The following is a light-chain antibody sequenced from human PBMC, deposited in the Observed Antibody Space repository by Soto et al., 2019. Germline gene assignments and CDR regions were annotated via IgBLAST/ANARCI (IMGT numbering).Light chain of an antibody. CDR1: QSVGNN. CDR2: GAY. Sequence: EIVMTQSPATLSVSPGERTTLSCRASQSVGNNLAWYQQKPGQAPRLLIYGAYTRATGIPDRFSGSGSGTDSTLTISRLQSEDFAVYYCQHYNYCPPKTFGQGTKVDIK. V-gene: IGKV3-15*01. CDR3: QHYNYCPPKT. J-gene: IGKJ1*01.